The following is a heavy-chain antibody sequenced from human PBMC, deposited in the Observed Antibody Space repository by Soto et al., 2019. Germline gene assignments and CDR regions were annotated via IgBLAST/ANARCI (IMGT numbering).Heavy chain of an antibody. D-gene: IGHD4-4*01. CDR3: ATYSNLHGLGMDF. Sequence: ASVKVSCKASGYTFTSYYMHWVRQAPGQGLEWMGIINPSGGSTSYAQKFQGRVTMTRDTSTSTVYMELSSLRSEDTAVYYCATYSNLHGLGMDFWGQGTTVTGSS. J-gene: IGHJ6*02. V-gene: IGHV1-46*01. CDR2: INPSGGST. CDR1: GYTFTSYY.